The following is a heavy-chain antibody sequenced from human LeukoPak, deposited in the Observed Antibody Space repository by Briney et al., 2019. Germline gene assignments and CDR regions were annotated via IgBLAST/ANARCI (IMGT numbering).Heavy chain of an antibody. CDR1: GYTFTGYY. CDR3: ARDLSPLVRGVISDY. Sequence: GASVKVSCKASGYTFTGYYMHWVRQAPGQGLEWMGRINPNSGGTNYAQKFQGRVTMTRDTSISTAYMELSRLRSDDTAVYYCARDLSPLVRGVISDYWGQGTLVTVSS. CDR2: INPNSGGT. J-gene: IGHJ4*02. D-gene: IGHD3-10*01. V-gene: IGHV1-2*06.